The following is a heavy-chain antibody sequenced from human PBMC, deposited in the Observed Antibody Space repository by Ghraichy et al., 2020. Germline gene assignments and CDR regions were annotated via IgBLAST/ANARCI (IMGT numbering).Heavy chain of an antibody. V-gene: IGHV1-2*02. J-gene: IGHJ4*02. CDR2: INPNSGGT. Sequence: ASVKVSCKASGYTFTGYYMHWVRQAPVQGLEWMGWINPNSGGTNYAQKFQGRVTMTRDTSISTAYMELSRLRSDDTAVYYCARFATAADFADYDYVGGSYRPDFDYWGQGTLVTVSS. D-gene: IGHD3-16*02. CDR1: GYTFTGYY. CDR3: ARFATAADFADYDYVGGSYRPDFDY.